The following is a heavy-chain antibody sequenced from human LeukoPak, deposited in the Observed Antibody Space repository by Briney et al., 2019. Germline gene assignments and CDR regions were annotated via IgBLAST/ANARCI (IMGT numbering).Heavy chain of an antibody. J-gene: IGHJ5*02. CDR2: INHSGST. CDR3: ARGALDYSDTSLSWFDP. CDR1: GGSFSGYY. D-gene: IGHD3-22*01. Sequence: SETLSLTCAVYGGSFSGYYWSWIRQPPGKGLEWIGEINHSGSTNYNPSLKSRVTISVDTSKNQFSLKLTSVTAADTAVYYCARGALDYSDTSLSWFDPWGQGTLVTVSS. V-gene: IGHV4-34*01.